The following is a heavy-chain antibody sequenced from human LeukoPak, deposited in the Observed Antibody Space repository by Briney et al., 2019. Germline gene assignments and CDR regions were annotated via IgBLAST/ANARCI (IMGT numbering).Heavy chain of an antibody. Sequence: GGSLRPSRAASGFTFSSYAMGWVRQAPGKGLDWVAAISGSGGSTYSADSVKGRFTISKDNSKNTLYLQMNSLRAEDTAVYYCAKYSSGWYGNDYWGQGTLVTVSS. J-gene: IGHJ4*02. D-gene: IGHD6-19*01. CDR2: ISGSGGST. V-gene: IGHV3-23*01. CDR1: GFTFSSYA. CDR3: AKYSSGWYGNDY.